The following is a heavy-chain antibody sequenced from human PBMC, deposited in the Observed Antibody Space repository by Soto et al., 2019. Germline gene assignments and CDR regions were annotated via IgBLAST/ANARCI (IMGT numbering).Heavy chain of an antibody. D-gene: IGHD1-1*01. J-gene: IGHJ4*02. Sequence: QLQLLESGPGLVKPSETLTLTCSVSGGSVSSINHYWSWIRQPPGHGLEWLGFVYYSGSINYNPSLNSRVTISIDTSKNQFSLRLTSVTASDPAGYYCARSGTTVATNFDFWGRGTLVTVSS. CDR1: GGSVSSINHY. V-gene: IGHV4-61*01. CDR2: VYYSGSI. CDR3: ARSGTTVATNFDF.